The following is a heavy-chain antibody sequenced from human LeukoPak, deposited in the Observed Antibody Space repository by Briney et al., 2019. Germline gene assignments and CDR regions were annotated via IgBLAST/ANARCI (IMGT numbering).Heavy chain of an antibody. J-gene: IGHJ4*02. V-gene: IGHV1-69*13. CDR1: GGTFSSYA. Sequence: SVKVSCKASGGTFSSYAISWVRQAPGQWLEWMGGIIPIFGTANYAQKFQGRVTITADESTSTAYMELSSLRSEDTAVYYCARDEFSDYGGNWDYFDYWGQGTLVTVSS. CDR3: ARDEFSDYGGNWDYFDY. CDR2: IIPIFGTA. D-gene: IGHD4-23*01.